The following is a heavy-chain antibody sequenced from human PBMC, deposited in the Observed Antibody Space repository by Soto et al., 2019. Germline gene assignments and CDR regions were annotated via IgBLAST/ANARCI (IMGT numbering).Heavy chain of an antibody. Sequence: QVQLQQWGAGLLKPSETPSLTCAVYGGSFSGYYWSWIRQPPGKGLEWIGEITHSGRTNYNPSLKSRVTISEVTSKNQVSLKLSSVTAADTAVYYCARLYGSRGPFDYWGQGTLVTVSS. CDR3: ARLYGSRGPFDY. D-gene: IGHD6-13*01. V-gene: IGHV4-34*01. CDR2: ITHSGRT. CDR1: GGSFSGYY. J-gene: IGHJ4*02.